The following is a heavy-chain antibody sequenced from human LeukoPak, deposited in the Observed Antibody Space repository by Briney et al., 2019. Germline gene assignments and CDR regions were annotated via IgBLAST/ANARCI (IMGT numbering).Heavy chain of an antibody. CDR3: ARRYYYDSSGYYYDWFDP. CDR2: IYPGDSDT. D-gene: IGHD3-22*01. J-gene: IGHJ5*02. CDR1: GYSFTSYW. Sequence: GESLKISCKGSGYSFTSYWIGWVRQMPGKGLQWMGIIYPGDSDTRYSPSFQGQVTISADKSISTAYLQWSSLKASDTAMYYCARRYYYDSSGYYYDWFDPWGQGTLVTVSS. V-gene: IGHV5-51*01.